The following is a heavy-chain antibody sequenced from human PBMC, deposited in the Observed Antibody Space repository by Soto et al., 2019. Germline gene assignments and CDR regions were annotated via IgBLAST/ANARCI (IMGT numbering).Heavy chain of an antibody. CDR2: ISGSGGST. Sequence: GGSLRLSCAASGFTFSSYAMSWVRQAPGKGLEWVSAISGSGGSTYYADSVKGRFTISRDNSKNTLYLQMNSLRAEDTAVYYCAARSYSSSSGGAFDIWGQGTMVTVSS. J-gene: IGHJ3*02. D-gene: IGHD6-6*01. V-gene: IGHV3-23*01. CDR1: GFTFSSYA. CDR3: AARSYSSSSGGAFDI.